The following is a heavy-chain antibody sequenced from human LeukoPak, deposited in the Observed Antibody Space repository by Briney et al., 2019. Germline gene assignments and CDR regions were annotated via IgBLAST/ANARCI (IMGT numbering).Heavy chain of an antibody. CDR2: IKQDASEK. Sequence: GGSLRLSCAASGFTFSGYWMNWVRQAPEKGLEWVANIKQDASEKYYVDSVKGRFTISRDNAKNSLYLQMNSLRVEDTAVYYCAREPTLDAFDIWGQGTLVTVSS. CDR1: GFTFSGYW. CDR3: AREPTLDAFDI. V-gene: IGHV3-7*01. J-gene: IGHJ3*02.